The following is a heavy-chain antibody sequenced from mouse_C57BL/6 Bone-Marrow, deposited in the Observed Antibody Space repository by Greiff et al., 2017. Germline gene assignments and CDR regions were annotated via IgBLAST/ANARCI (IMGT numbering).Heavy chain of an antibody. CDR1: GYAFTNYL. J-gene: IGHJ2*01. Sequence: VPLQQSGAELVRPGTSVKVSCKASGYAFTNYLIEWVKQRPGQGLEWIGVINPGSGGTNYNEKFKGKATLTADKSSSTAYMQLSSLTSEDSAVYFCARAALTVFDYWGQGTTLTVSS. CDR3: ARAALTVFDY. V-gene: IGHV1-54*01. CDR2: INPGSGGT. D-gene: IGHD4-1*01.